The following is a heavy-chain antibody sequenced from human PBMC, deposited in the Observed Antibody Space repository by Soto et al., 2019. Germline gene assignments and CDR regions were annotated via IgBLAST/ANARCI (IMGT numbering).Heavy chain of an antibody. CDR2: IYHSGST. Sequence: QVQLQESGPGLVKPSGTLSLTCAVSGGSISSSNWWSWVRQPPGKGLEWIGEIYHSGSTNYNPSLTSRVTISVDRSQDQFSLKLSSVSAADTAVYYGARDYMVRGVMRWFDPGGQGTLVTVSS. CDR3: ARDYMVRGVMRWFDP. D-gene: IGHD3-10*01. CDR1: GGSISSSNW. J-gene: IGHJ5*02. V-gene: IGHV4-4*02.